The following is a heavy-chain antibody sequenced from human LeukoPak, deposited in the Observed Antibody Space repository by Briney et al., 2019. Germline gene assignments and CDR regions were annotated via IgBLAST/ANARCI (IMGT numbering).Heavy chain of an antibody. J-gene: IGHJ4*02. V-gene: IGHV1-8*03. CDR1: GYTFTSYD. CDR2: MNPNSGNT. D-gene: IGHD3-3*01. Sequence: ASVKVSCKASGYTFTSYDINWVRQAPGQGLEWMGWMNPNSGNTGYAQKFQGRVTITRNTSISTAYMELSSLRSEDTAVYYCARRGNYDFWSGYPFYYFDYWGQGTLVTVSS. CDR3: ARRGNYDFWSGYPFYYFDY.